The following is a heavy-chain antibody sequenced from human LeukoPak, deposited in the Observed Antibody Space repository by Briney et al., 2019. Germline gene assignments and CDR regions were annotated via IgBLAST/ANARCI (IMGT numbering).Heavy chain of an antibody. J-gene: IGHJ5*02. CDR3: ARGSIAARPEGWFDP. CDR1: GGSISGSSYY. V-gene: IGHV4-39*07. D-gene: IGHD6-6*01. Sequence: SETLSLTCTVSGGSISGSSYYWGWIRQPPGKGLEWIGSIYYSGSTYYNPSLKSRVTISVDTSKNQSSLKLSSVTAADTAVYYCARGSIAARPEGWFDPWGQGTLVTVSS. CDR2: IYYSGST.